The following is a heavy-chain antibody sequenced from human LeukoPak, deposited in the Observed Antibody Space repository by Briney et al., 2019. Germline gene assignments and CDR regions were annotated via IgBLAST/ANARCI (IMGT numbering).Heavy chain of an antibody. Sequence: GESLQISCKGSGYSFTTYWIGWVRQMPGKGLEWMGIIYPGHSDTRYSPSFQGQVTISADKSITTAYLQWSSLKASDTARYYCARQRIAVTGESYRYYYGMDVWGQGTTVIVSS. V-gene: IGHV5-51*01. CDR3: ARQRIAVTGESYRYYYGMDV. CDR1: GYSFTTYW. D-gene: IGHD6-19*01. J-gene: IGHJ6*02. CDR2: IYPGHSDT.